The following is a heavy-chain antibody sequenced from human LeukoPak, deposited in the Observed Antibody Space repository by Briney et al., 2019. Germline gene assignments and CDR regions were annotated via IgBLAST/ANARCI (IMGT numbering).Heavy chain of an antibody. V-gene: IGHV4-34*01. CDR1: GGSFSGYY. J-gene: IGHJ5*02. Sequence: PSETLSLTCAVYGGSFSGYYWSWIRQPPGKGLEWIGEINHSGSTNYNPTLKSRVTISVDTSKNQFSLKLSSVTAADTAVYYCARGGAHLPKNWFDPWGQGTLVTVSS. CDR3: ARGGAHLPKNWFDP. D-gene: IGHD3-16*01. CDR2: INHSGST.